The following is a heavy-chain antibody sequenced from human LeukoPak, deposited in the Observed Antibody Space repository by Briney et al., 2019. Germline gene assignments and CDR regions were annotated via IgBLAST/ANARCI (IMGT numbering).Heavy chain of an antibody. V-gene: IGHV3-9*01. CDR3: AKEPDIAVAGTDGMDV. D-gene: IGHD6-19*01. J-gene: IGHJ6*02. CDR1: GFTFDDYA. Sequence: GRSLRLSCAASGFTFDDYAMHWVRQAPGKGLEWVSGISWNSGSIGYADSVKGRFTISRDNSKNTLYLQMNSLRAEDTAVYYCAKEPDIAVAGTDGMDVWGQGTTVTVSS. CDR2: ISWNSGSI.